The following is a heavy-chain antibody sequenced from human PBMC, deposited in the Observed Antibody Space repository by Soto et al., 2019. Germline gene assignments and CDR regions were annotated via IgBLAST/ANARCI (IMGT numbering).Heavy chain of an antibody. J-gene: IGHJ4*02. CDR3: VTVYGDY. CDR1: GFTFSSYS. D-gene: IGHD3-10*01. CDR2: ISSSSSTI. Sequence: GGSLRLSCAASGFTFSSYSMNWVRQAPGKGLEWVSYISSSSSTIYYADSVKGRFTISRDNAKNSLYLQMKSLRDEDTAVYYCVTVYGDYWGQGTLVTVSS. V-gene: IGHV3-48*02.